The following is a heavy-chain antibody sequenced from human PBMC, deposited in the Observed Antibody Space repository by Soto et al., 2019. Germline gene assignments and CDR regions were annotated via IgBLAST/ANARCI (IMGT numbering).Heavy chain of an antibody. CDR3: ARGSSSWYFLNFQH. V-gene: IGHV3-33*01. CDR1: GFTFSSYG. D-gene: IGHD6-13*01. Sequence: QVQLVESGGGVVQPGRSLRLSCAASGFTFSSYGMHWVRQAPGKGLEWVAVIWYDGSNKYYADSVKGRFTISRDNSKNTLYLQMNSLRAEDTAVYCCARGSSSWYFLNFQHWGQGTLVTVSS. CDR2: IWYDGSNK. J-gene: IGHJ1*01.